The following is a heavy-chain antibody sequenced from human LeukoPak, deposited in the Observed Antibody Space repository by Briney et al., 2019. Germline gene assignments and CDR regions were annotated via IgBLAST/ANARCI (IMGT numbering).Heavy chain of an antibody. J-gene: IGHJ4*02. D-gene: IGHD3-3*01. CDR2: ISDTGDST. CDR3: AKSSYDFWSSFDH. CDR1: GFTVSSNY. Sequence: HPGRSLRLSCAASGFTVSSNYMSRVRQAPGKRLEWVSAISDTGDSTYYADSVKGRFTISRVNSKNTLYLQMNSVRAEDTAVYYCAKSSYDFWSSFDHWARGILVTVSS. V-gene: IGHV3-23*01.